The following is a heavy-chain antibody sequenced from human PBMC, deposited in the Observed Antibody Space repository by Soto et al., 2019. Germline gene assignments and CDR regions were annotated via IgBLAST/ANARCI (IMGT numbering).Heavy chain of an antibody. CDR3: ARSMVRGVRLDY. D-gene: IGHD3-10*01. J-gene: IGHJ4*02. V-gene: IGHV4-31*03. CDR1: GGSISSGGYY. CDR2: IYYSGST. Sequence: PSETLSLTCTVSGGSISSGGYYWSWIRQHPGKGLEWIGYIYYSGSTYYNPSLKSRVTISVDTSKNQFSLKLSSVTAADTAVYYCARSMVRGVRLDYWGQGTLVTVSS.